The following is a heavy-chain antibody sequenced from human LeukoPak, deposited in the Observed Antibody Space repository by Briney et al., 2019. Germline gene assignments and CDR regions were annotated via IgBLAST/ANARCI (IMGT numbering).Heavy chain of an antibody. CDR1: GYSISSGYY. CDR3: ARDRLLSTNWFDP. J-gene: IGHJ5*02. V-gene: IGHV4-38-2*02. Sequence: SETLSLTCTVSGYSISSGYYWGWIRQPPGKGLEWIGSIYHSGSTYYNPSLKSRVTISVDTSKNQFSLKLSSVTAADTAVYYCARDRLLSTNWFDPWGQGTLVTVSS. D-gene: IGHD3-3*02. CDR2: IYHSGST.